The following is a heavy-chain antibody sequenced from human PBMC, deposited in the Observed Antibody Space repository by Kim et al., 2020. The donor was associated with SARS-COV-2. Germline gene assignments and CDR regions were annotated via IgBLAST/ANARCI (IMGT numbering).Heavy chain of an antibody. J-gene: IGHJ5*02. V-gene: IGHV4-34*01. CDR1: GGSFSGYY. D-gene: IGHD6-13*01. CDR2: INHSGST. CDR3: ARAFQTPFISYSSSRGWFDP. Sequence: SETLSLTCAVYGGSFSGYYWSWIRQPPGKGLEWIGEINHSGSTNYNPSLKSRVTISVDTSKNQFSLKLSSVTAADTAVYYCARAFQTPFISYSSSRGWFDPWGQGTLVTVSS.